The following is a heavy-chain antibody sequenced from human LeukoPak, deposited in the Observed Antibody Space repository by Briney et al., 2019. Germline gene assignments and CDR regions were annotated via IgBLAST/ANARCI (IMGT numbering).Heavy chain of an antibody. Sequence: GGSLRLSCAASGFTFSSYAMSWVRQAPGKGLEWVSAISGSGGSTYYADSVKGRFTISRDSAKNSLYLHMNTLRVEDTALYYCARGGGSITMTHWGQGTLVTVSS. D-gene: IGHD3-22*01. J-gene: IGHJ4*02. V-gene: IGHV3-23*01. CDR3: ARGGGSITMTH. CDR2: ISGSGGST. CDR1: GFTFSSYA.